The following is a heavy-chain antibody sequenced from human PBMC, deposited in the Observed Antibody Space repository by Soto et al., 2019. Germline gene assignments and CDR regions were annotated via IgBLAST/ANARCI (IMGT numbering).Heavy chain of an antibody. CDR1: GFTFSGYS. CDR2: TSSDGGTK. J-gene: IGHJ4*02. D-gene: IGHD2-21*01. CDR3: AREVVLTKLYFDN. Sequence: PGGSLRLSCATSGFTFSGYSMHWFRQAPGKGLEWVAVTSSDGGTKFYADSVKGRFTVSRDNSKNTLYLQMNSLRAEDTAVYFCAREVVLTKLYFDNWGQGISVTVSS. V-gene: IGHV3-30-3*01.